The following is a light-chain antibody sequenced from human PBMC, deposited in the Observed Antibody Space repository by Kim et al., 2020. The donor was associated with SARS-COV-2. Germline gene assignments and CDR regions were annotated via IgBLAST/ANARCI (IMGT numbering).Light chain of an antibody. CDR3: AAWDDSLSGWV. V-gene: IGLV1-44*01. CDR1: SSNIGSDT. CDR2: SND. J-gene: IGLJ3*02. Sequence: GQRVTISCFGSSSNIGSDTVSWYHQLPGAAPKFLIYSNDQRPSGVPDRFSGSKSGTSASLAISGLRSEDEADYYCAAWDDSLSGWVFGGGTKLTVL.